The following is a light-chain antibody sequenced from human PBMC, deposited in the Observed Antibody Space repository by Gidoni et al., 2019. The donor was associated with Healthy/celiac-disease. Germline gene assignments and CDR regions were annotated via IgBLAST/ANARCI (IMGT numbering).Light chain of an antibody. J-gene: IGKJ5*01. CDR1: QSVSSN. CDR2: GAS. Sequence: EIVMTQSPATLSVSPGERATLSCRASQSVSSNLAWYQQKPGQAPRLLIYGASTRATGIPARLSCSGSGTEFTLTISSLQSEDFAVYYCQQYNNWPSITFGQGTRLEIK. V-gene: IGKV3D-15*01. CDR3: QQYNNWPSIT.